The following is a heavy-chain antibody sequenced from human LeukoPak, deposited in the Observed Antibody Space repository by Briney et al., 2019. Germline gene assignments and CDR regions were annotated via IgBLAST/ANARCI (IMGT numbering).Heavy chain of an antibody. V-gene: IGHV4-59*01. CDR1: GGSISSYY. CDR2: IYYSGST. D-gene: IGHD5-12*01. Sequence: SETLSLTCTVSGGSISSYYWSWIRQPPGKGLEWIGYIYYSGSTNYNPSLKSRVTISVDTSKNQFSLKLSSVTAADTAVYYCASTGYDVKGYYYYYYGMDVWGQGTTVTVSS. J-gene: IGHJ6*02. CDR3: ASTGYDVKGYYYYYYGMDV.